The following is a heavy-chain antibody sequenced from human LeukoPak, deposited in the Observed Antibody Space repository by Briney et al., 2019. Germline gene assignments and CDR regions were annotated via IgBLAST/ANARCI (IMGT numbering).Heavy chain of an antibody. J-gene: IGHJ4*02. CDR2: INHSGST. D-gene: IGHD6-19*01. V-gene: IGHV4-34*01. Sequence: SETLSLTCAVYGGSFSGYYWSWIRQPPGKGLEWIGEINHSGSTNYNPSLKGRVTISVDTSKNQFSLKLSSVTAADTAVYYCARQRIAVAGTTKTPNFDYWGQGTLVTVSS. CDR3: ARQRIAVAGTTKTPNFDY. CDR1: GGSFSGYY.